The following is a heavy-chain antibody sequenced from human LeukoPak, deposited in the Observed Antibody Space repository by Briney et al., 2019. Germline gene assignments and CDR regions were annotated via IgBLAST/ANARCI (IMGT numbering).Heavy chain of an antibody. J-gene: IGHJ5*02. CDR1: GGTFSSYA. CDR2: MNPNSGNT. D-gene: IGHD5-12*01. V-gene: IGHV1-8*02. CDR3: ARGRLVATGRWFDP. Sequence: GASVKVSCKASGGTFSSYAISWVRQATGQGLEWMGWMNPNSGNTGYAQKFQGRVTMTRNTSISTAYMELSSLRSEDTAVYYCARGRLVATGRWFDPWGQGTLVTVSS.